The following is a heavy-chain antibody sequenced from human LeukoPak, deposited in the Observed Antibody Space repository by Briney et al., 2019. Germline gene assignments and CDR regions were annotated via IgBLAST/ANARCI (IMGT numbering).Heavy chain of an antibody. V-gene: IGHV3-7*03. CDR1: GFTFSSYW. CDR3: AGDVGWFRFDY. J-gene: IGHJ4*01. Sequence: GGSLRLSCAASGFTFSSYWMTWVRQAPGKGLEWVADIKGDGSEKRCEDSVKGRFTVSRDNAKNSLYLQMNSLRVEDTAVYYCAGDVGWFRFDYWGHGTLVTASS. CDR2: IKGDGSEK. D-gene: IGHD2-15*01.